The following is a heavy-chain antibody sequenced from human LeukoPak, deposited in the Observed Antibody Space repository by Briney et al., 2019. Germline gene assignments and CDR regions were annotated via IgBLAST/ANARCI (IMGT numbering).Heavy chain of an antibody. CDR3: ARGRSNYYGMDV. Sequence: PSETLSLTCSVSDGSINSYYWNWIRRPPGKGLEWIGYIYFNGNTNYSPSLKSRVTMSVDTSKNLFSLKVSSVTAADTAVYYCARGRSNYYGMDVWGQGTTVTVSS. V-gene: IGHV4-59*01. CDR1: DGSINSYY. CDR2: IYFNGNT. D-gene: IGHD1-26*01. J-gene: IGHJ6*02.